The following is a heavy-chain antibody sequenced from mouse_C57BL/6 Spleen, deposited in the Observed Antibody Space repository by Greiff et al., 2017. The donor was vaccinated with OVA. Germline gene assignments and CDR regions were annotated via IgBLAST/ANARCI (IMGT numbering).Heavy chain of an antibody. CDR3: AIGYDYDYAMDY. CDR1: GYTFTSYW. Sequence: QLHVKQSGAELVKPGASVKVSCKASGYTFTSYWMHWVKQRPGQGLEWIGRIHPSDSDTNYNQKFKGKATLTVDKSSSTAYMQLSSLTSEDSAVYYCAIGYDYDYAMDYWGQGTSVTVSS. V-gene: IGHV1-74*01. CDR2: IHPSDSDT. D-gene: IGHD2-4*01. J-gene: IGHJ4*01.